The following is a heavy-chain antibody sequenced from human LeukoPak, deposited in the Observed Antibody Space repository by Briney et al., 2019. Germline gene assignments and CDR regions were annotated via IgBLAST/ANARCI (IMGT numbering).Heavy chain of an antibody. CDR3: AKEEGYAGYYYYYMDV. D-gene: IGHD2-2*01. CDR1: GFTVSSNY. V-gene: IGHV3-53*01. Sequence: GGSLRLSCAASGFTVSSNYMSWVRQAPGKGLEWVSAISDTGNTYHADSVKGRFTISRDSSKNTLLLQMNRLRPEDAAVYYCAKEEGYAGYYYYYMDVWGKGTTVTISS. CDR2: ISDTGNT. J-gene: IGHJ6*03.